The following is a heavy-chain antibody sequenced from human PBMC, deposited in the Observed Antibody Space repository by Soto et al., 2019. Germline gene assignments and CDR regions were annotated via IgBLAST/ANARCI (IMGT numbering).Heavy chain of an antibody. CDR2: INAGYGNT. CDR1: GYTFSSYA. CDR3: ARDTGDGTFDF. D-gene: IGHD7-27*01. J-gene: IGHJ4*02. V-gene: IGHV1-3*01. Sequence: QVHLVQSGAEVRKPGASVKVSCKASGYTFSSYAMHWVRQAPGQRLEWMGWINAGYGNTKSSQKFQGRVTISRDTSASTAYMELTSLRSEDTAVYYCARDTGDGTFDFWGQGTLVTVSS.